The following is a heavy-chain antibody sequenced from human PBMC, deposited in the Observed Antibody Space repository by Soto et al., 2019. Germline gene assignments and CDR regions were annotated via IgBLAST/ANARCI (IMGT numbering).Heavy chain of an antibody. CDR1: GFTFDDYT. CDR2: ISWDGGST. J-gene: IGHJ6*02. Sequence: GWSLRLSCAASGFTFDDYTMHWVRQAPGKGLEWVSLISWDGGSTYYADSVKGRFTISRDNSKNSLYLQMNSLRTEDTALYYCAKSELYYYYGMDVWGQGTTVTVSS. V-gene: IGHV3-43*01. CDR3: AKSELYYYYGMDV. D-gene: IGHD1-7*01.